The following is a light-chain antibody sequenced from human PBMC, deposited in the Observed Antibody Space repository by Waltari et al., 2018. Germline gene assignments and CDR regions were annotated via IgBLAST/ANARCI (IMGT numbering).Light chain of an antibody. CDR3: QQTYSHFRT. CDR2: AAS. V-gene: IGKV1-39*01. J-gene: IGKJ1*01. Sequence: DIQMTQSPSSLSASVGDRVTITCRASQSISTYLNWYQQKPGKAPKLLIFAASSLQSGVPSRFRGSGSWRDFTLIISRLQTEDFATYYRQQTYSHFRTFGQGTKVEIK. CDR1: QSISTY.